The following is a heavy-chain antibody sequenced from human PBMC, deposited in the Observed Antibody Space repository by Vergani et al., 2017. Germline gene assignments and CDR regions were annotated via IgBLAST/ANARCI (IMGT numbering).Heavy chain of an antibody. CDR3: ARGGGPHHFDY. Sequence: EVQLVESGGGLVQPGGSLRLSCAASGFTVSGNYMTWVRQAPGKGLEWVSVIYIGGKTYYADSVKGRFTISRDDSTNTVSLQMNSLRADDTGVYYCARGGGPHHFDYLVQGTQVTDSS. J-gene: IGHJ4*02. CDR1: GFTVSGNY. CDR2: IYIGGKT. D-gene: IGHD1-26*01. V-gene: IGHV3-66*01.